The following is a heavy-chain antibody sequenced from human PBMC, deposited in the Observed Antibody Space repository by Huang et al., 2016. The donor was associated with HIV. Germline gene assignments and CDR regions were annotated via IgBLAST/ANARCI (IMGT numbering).Heavy chain of an antibody. D-gene: IGHD3-10*01. V-gene: IGHV3-74*01. CDR1: GFPFSRYW. J-gene: IGHJ4*02. CDR2: NKRDGSST. CDR3: ARGSRQGKYYYGSGTAY. Sequence: EVQLVESGGGLVQPGGSLRLFCAASGFPFSRYWMHWVRQVPGKGLVWVSHNKRDGSSTSYADSVKGRFTISRDNAKNTLYLQMNSLRAEDTAVYYCARGSRQGKYYYGSGTAYWGQGTLVTVSS.